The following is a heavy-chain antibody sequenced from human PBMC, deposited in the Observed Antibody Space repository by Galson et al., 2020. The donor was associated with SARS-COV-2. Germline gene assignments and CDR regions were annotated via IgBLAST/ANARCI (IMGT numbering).Heavy chain of an antibody. D-gene: IGHD2-8*02. CDR3: AKCPYGGTGGWNILES. CDR2: NYPGDSNT. J-gene: IGHJ4*02. V-gene: IGHV5-51*01. CDR1: GYSFTNYW. Sequence: KIGESLKISCKGSGYSFTNYWIGWVRQMPGKGLEWMGTNYPGDSNTRYSPSFQGQVTMSADKSINTAYLQWSSLQASDSAMYYCAKCPYGGTGGWNILESWGQGAQVTVSS.